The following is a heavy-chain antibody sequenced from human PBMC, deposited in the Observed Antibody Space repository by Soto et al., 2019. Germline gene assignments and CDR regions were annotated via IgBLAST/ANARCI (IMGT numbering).Heavy chain of an antibody. V-gene: IGHV3-21*01. D-gene: IGHD3-9*01. Sequence: EVQLVESGGGLVKPRGSLGLSCACSGFTFSSYILSWVRQAPGKGLEWVSSISNSSSYIYYAVSGKCRFTISRDNAKNSLYQQMTSLRADDTAVYYCARDLRYYASWGQGTLVTVPS. CDR3: ARDLRYYAS. CDR2: ISNSSSYI. CDR1: GFTFSSYI. J-gene: IGHJ5*02.